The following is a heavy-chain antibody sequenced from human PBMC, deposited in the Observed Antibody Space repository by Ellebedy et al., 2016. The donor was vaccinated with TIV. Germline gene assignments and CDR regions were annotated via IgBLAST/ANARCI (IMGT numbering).Heavy chain of an antibody. CDR1: GFTFSDYY. J-gene: IGHJ3*02. CDR2: ISGSGGST. V-gene: IGHV3-23*01. Sequence: GESLKISXAASGFTFSDYYMSWIRQAPGKGLEWVSAISGSGGSTYYADSVKGRFTISRDNSKNTLYLQMNSLRAEDTAVYYCAREVSVIKAFDIWGQGTMVTVSS. D-gene: IGHD2-21*01. CDR3: AREVSVIKAFDI.